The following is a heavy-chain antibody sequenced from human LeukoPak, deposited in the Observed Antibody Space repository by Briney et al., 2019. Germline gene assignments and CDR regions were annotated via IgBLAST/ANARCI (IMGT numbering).Heavy chain of an antibody. Sequence: PSGTLSLTCAVSGGSISNSNWWSWVRQPPGKGLEWIGEIYHSGSTNYNPSLKSRVTISVDKSKNQFSLKLSSVTAADTAVYYCGSSGYYPRDAFDIWGQGTMVTVSS. J-gene: IGHJ3*02. V-gene: IGHV4-4*02. CDR3: GSSGYYPRDAFDI. CDR1: GGSISNSNW. D-gene: IGHD3-22*01. CDR2: IYHSGST.